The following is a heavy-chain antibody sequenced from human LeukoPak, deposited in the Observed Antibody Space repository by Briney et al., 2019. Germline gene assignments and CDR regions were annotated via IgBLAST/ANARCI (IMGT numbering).Heavy chain of an antibody. V-gene: IGHV3-74*01. J-gene: IGHJ4*02. CDR2: LSPDESTT. D-gene: IGHD5-24*01. CDR1: GFTFSSYW. CDR3: VRGTYGYNYGYLDY. Sequence: GGSLRLSCAASGFTFSSYWMHWVRQAPGKGLLWVSRLSPDESTTAYADSVKGRFTISKDNAKNTLYLQMNSLRAEDTAVYYCVRGTYGYNYGYLDYWGQGTLVTVSS.